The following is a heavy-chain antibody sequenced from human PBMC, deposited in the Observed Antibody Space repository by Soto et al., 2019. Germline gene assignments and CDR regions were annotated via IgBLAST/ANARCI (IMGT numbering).Heavy chain of an antibody. J-gene: IGHJ3*02. Sequence: EVQLVESGGGLVKPGGSLRLSCAASGFTFSNAWMSWVRQAPGKGLEWVGRIKSKTDGGTTDDAAPVKDRFTNSRDDSKNNLILKMNRVQTEDTAVYYCTTDSTRGIAAAGNAFDIWGQGTMVTVSS. D-gene: IGHD6-13*01. V-gene: IGHV3-15*01. CDR1: GFTFSNAW. CDR3: TTDSTRGIAAAGNAFDI. CDR2: IKSKTDGGTT.